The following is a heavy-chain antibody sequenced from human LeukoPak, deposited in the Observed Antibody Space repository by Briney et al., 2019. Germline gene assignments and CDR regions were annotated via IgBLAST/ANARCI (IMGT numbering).Heavy chain of an antibody. Sequence: GASVKVSCKASGYTFTNYAIHWVRQAPGQGLEWMGWINPGNANRKYSQKFQGRVTITRDTSASTAYMELSSLRSEESAVYYCARVTGTYCDYWGQGTLVTVSS. V-gene: IGHV1-3*01. D-gene: IGHD3-9*01. CDR2: INPGNANR. CDR3: ARVTGTYCDY. CDR1: GYTFTNYA. J-gene: IGHJ4*02.